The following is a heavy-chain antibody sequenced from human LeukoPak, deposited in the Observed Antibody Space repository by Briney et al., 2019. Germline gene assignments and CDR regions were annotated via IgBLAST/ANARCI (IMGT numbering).Heavy chain of an antibody. CDR1: GFTFSSYE. J-gene: IGHJ4*02. D-gene: IGHD4-23*01. CDR3: ARGPNYGGKLDY. Sequence: GGSLRLSCAASGFTFSSYEMNRVRQAPGKGLEWVSYISGGGTNMYHADSVKGRFTISRDNAKNSLYLQMNNLRADDTAVYYCARGPNYGGKLDYWGQGTLVTVSS. CDR2: ISGGGTNM. V-gene: IGHV3-48*03.